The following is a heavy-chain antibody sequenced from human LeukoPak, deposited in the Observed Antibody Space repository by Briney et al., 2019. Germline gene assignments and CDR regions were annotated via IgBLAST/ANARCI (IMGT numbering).Heavy chain of an antibody. D-gene: IGHD5-18*01. J-gene: IGHJ3*02. V-gene: IGHV3-11*04. CDR1: GFTFSDEY. CDR2: ISYSGSSI. Sequence: GGSLRLSCAASGFTFSDEYMSWIRQAPGRGLEWVSYISYSGSSIFYADSVKGRFTISRDNDKNSLYLQMNSLRPEDTAVYYCARQGYISGYGTFDIWGQGTMVTVSS. CDR3: ARQGYISGYGTFDI.